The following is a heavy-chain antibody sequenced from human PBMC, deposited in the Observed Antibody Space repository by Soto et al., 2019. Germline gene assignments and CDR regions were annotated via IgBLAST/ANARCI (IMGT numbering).Heavy chain of an antibody. CDR3: DRGGAGHYDILTGYYAYGMDV. V-gene: IGHV4-59*01. J-gene: IGHJ6*02. CDR1: GGSISSYY. Sequence: SETLSLTCTVSGGSISSYYWSWIRQPPGKGLEWIGYIYYSGSTNYNPSLKSRVTISVDTSKNQFSLKLSSVTAADTAVYYCDRGGAGHYDILTGYYAYGMDVWGQGTTVTVTS. D-gene: IGHD3-9*01. CDR2: IYYSGST.